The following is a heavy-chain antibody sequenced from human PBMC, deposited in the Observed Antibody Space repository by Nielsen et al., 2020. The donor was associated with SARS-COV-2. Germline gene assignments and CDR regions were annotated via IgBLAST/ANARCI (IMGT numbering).Heavy chain of an antibody. D-gene: IGHD3-3*01. V-gene: IGHV1-46*01. CDR1: GYTFTSYY. CDR2: INPSGGST. Sequence: ASVKVSCKASGYTFTSYYMHWVRQAPGQGLEWMGIINPSGGSTSYAQKFQGRVTMTRDTSTSTVYMELSSLRSEDTAVYYCARESVVGIFGVAITYGMDVWGQGTTVTVSS. CDR3: ARESVVGIFGVAITYGMDV. J-gene: IGHJ6*02.